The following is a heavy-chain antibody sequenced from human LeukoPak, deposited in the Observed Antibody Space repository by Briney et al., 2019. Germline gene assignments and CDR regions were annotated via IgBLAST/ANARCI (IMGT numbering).Heavy chain of an antibody. CDR3: ASKRVVPAATYYFDY. CDR1: GGTFSSYA. D-gene: IGHD2-2*01. CDR2: IIPIFGTA. Sequence: APVKVSCKASGGTFSSYAISWVRQAPGQGLEWMGGIIPIFGTANYAQKFQGRVTITADESTSTAYMELSSLRSEDTAVYYCASKRVVPAATYYFDYWGQGTLVTVSS. J-gene: IGHJ4*02. V-gene: IGHV1-69*13.